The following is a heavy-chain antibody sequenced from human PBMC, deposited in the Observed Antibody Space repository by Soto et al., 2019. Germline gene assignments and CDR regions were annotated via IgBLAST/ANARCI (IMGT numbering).Heavy chain of an antibody. CDR1: GFSLSTSGVG. V-gene: IGHV2-5*02. CDR2: IYWDDDK. Sequence: QITVKESGPKLVKPSQTLTLTCAFSGFSLSTSGVGVGWVRQPPGKAPEWLALIYWDDDKRYRPSLKSRLSITKDTAKDQVVLTMTNMDPVDTDTYFCVHQDCNNNNYGFDLWGRGTLVTVSS. J-gene: IGHJ2*01. CDR3: VHQDCNNNNYGFDL. D-gene: IGHD4-4*01.